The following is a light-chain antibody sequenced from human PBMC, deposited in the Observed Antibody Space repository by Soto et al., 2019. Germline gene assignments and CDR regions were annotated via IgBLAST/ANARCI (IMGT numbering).Light chain of an antibody. CDR3: MQSTQLPPT. J-gene: IGKJ5*01. Sequence: DVVMTQTPLSLSVAPGQPASISCKSSQSLLHITGETFLFWYLQKPGQSPQLLIYEVSTRVSGVPHRFRGSGSGTDITLEISRVQTDDVRIYYCMQSTQLPPTFGQGTRLGIE. CDR2: EVS. V-gene: IGKV2D-29*02. CDR1: QSLLHITGETF.